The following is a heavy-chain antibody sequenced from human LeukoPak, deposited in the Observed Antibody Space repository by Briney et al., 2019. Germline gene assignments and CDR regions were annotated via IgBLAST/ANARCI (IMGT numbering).Heavy chain of an antibody. J-gene: IGHJ4*02. D-gene: IGHD1-26*01. CDR3: ARSSYYDS. Sequence: PGGSLRLSCAASGFTFSSYKINWVRQAPGKGLEWLSYITSGGSTIYYADSVKGRFTISRDNAKNSLYLQMNSLRAGDTAVYYCARSSYYDSWGRGTLVAVSS. CDR1: GFTFSSYK. CDR2: ITSGGSTI. V-gene: IGHV3-48*03.